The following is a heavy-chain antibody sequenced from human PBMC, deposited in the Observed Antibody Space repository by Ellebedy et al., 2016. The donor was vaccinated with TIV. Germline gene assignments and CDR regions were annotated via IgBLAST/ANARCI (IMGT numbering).Heavy chain of an antibody. J-gene: IGHJ4*02. CDR1: GFSLSTTGMC. Sequence: SGPTLVXPRQTLTLTCTFSGFSLSTTGMCVNWIRQPPGGALEWLALIYWDDDKRYRTSLQSRLTITKDTSKNLVVLTMTNMDPVDTATYYCAHKGVDYYQTTFESWGQGTLVTVSS. CDR2: IYWDDDK. V-gene: IGHV2-5*08. D-gene: IGHD2-21*02. CDR3: AHKGVDYYQTTFES.